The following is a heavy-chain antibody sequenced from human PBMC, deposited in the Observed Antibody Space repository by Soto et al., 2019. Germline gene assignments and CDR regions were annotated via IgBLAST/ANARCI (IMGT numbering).Heavy chain of an antibody. J-gene: IGHJ6*02. CDR2: ISYDGSNK. V-gene: IGHV3-30*18. Sequence: PGGSLRLSCAASGFTFSSYGMHWVRQAPGKGLEWVAVISYDGSNKYYADSVKGRFTISRDNSKNTLYLQMNSLRAEDTAVYYCAKGGKMVAARSNLDVWGQGTTVTVYS. CDR1: GFTFSSYG. D-gene: IGHD6-6*01. CDR3: AKGGKMVAARSNLDV.